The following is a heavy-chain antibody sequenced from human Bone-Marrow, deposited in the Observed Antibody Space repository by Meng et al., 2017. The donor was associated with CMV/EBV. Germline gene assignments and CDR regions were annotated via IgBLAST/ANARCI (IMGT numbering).Heavy chain of an antibody. V-gene: IGHV4-59*01. J-gene: IGHJ6*02. CDR1: GGSISSYY. D-gene: IGHD6-19*01. CDR3: ARDVAVAGTGGLYYYYYGMDV. CDR2: IYYSGST. Sequence: SETPLTCTVSGGSISSYYWSWIRQPPGKGLEWIGYIYYSGSTNYNPSLKSRVTISVDTSKNQFSLKLSSVTAADTAVYYCARDVAVAGTGGLYYYYYGMDVWGQGTTVTVSS.